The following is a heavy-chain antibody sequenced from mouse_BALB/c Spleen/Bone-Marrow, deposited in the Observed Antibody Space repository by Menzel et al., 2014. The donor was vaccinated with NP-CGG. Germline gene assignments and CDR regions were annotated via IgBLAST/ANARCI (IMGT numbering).Heavy chain of an antibody. J-gene: IGHJ3*01. CDR2: INPSSGYT. CDR3: ARLNYGKPFAY. Sequence: VKVVESAAELARPGASVKMSCKASGYTFTSYTMHWVKQRPGQGLEWIGYINPSSGYTEYNQKFKDKSTLTADKSSSTAYMQLSSLTSEDSAVYYCARLNYGKPFAYWGQGTLVTVSA. V-gene: IGHV1-4*02. D-gene: IGHD2-1*01. CDR1: GYTFTSYT.